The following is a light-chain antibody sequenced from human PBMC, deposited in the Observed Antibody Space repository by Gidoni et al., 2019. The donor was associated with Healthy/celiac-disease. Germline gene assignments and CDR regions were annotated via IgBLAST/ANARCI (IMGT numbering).Light chain of an antibody. CDR1: QSFSSN. J-gene: IGKJ4*01. CDR2: GAS. CDR3: QQYNNWPLT. Sequence: EIVLTQSPATLSVSPGERAPLSCRASQSFSSNLAWYQQKPGQAPRLLIYGASTRATGIPARFSGSGSGTEFTLTISSLQSEDFAVYYCQQYNNWPLTFXGXTKVEIK. V-gene: IGKV3-15*01.